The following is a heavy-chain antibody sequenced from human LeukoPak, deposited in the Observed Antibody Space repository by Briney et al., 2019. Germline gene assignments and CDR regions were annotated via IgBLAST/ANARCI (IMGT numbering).Heavy chain of an antibody. D-gene: IGHD4-17*01. CDR1: GGSISYYY. CDR2: IYYSGST. Sequence: SEPLSLTCTVSGGSISYYYWSWIRQPPGKGLEWIGYIYYSGSTKYNPSLKSQITISVDTSKNQFSLKRSSVTAADTAMYYCARQGNGDPYYFDYWGQGTLVTVSS. CDR3: ARQGNGDPYYFDY. J-gene: IGHJ4*02. V-gene: IGHV4-59*08.